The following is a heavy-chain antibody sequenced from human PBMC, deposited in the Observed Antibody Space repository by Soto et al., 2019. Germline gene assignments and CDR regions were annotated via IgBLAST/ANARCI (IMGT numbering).Heavy chain of an antibody. J-gene: IGHJ6*03. D-gene: IGHD3-3*01. Sequence: XSVKVSYNASGYTFTSYDINLVRHSTGQGLEGMGGINPNSGKKGYEKKSKGRVTMTRNTSISTANMELSSLRFEDKAVFYCARGHRPLRITHYYYYMAVGGKGTRVT. CDR1: GYTFTSYD. CDR2: INPNSGKK. CDR3: ARGHRPLRITHYYYYMAV. V-gene: IGHV1-8*01.